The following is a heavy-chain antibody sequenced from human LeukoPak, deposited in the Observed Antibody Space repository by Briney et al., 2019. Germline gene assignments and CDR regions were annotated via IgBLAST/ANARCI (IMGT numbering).Heavy chain of an antibody. D-gene: IGHD5-24*01. V-gene: IGHV4-4*07. J-gene: IGHJ4*02. CDR1: GGSISSYY. CDR3: ASQLTDGYNNGVVY. CDR2: IYTSGST. Sequence: PSETLSLTCTVSGGSISSYYWSWIRQSAGKGLEWIGRIYTSGSTNYNPSLKSRVTMSVDTSKNQFSLKLSSVTAADTAVYYCASQLTDGYNNGVVYWGQGTLVTVSS.